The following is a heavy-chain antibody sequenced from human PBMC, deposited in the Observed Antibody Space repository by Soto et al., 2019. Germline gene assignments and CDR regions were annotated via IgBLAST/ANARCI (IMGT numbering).Heavy chain of an antibody. J-gene: IGHJ5*02. CDR1: GASISGFY. CDR2: IYATGTT. D-gene: IGHD1-1*01. CDR3: VRDGTKTLRDWFDP. Sequence: SETLSLTCTVSGASISGFYWSWIRKSAGKGLEWIGRIYATGTTDYNPALKSRVMMSVDTSKKQFSLKLRSVTAADTAVFYCVRDGTKTLRDWFDPWGQGISVTVSS. V-gene: IGHV4-4*07.